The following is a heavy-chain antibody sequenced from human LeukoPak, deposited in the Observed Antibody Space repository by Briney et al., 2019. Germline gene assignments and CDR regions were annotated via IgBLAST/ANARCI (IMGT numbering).Heavy chain of an antibody. Sequence: GGSLRLSCAASGFTLSSYWMSWVRQAPGKGPEWVANINQDRSEKNYVDSVKGRFTISRDNTKNSLYLQMNSLRAEDTAVYYCARDVGSSWYGRDAFDIWGQGTMVTVSS. CDR2: INQDRSEK. CDR3: ARDVGSSWYGRDAFDI. D-gene: IGHD6-13*01. CDR1: GFTLSSYW. V-gene: IGHV3-7*01. J-gene: IGHJ3*02.